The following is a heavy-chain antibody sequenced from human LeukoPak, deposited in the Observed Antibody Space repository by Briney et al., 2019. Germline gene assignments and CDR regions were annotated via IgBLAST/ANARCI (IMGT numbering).Heavy chain of an antibody. V-gene: IGHV1-2*06. CDR3: ARGTYGSSLDWFDP. D-gene: IGHD6-19*01. CDR2: INPNSGGT. Sequence: ASVKVSCKASGYTFTGYYMHWVRQAPGQGLEWMGRINPNSGGTNYAQKFQGRVTITRDTSASTAYMELSSLTSEDTAIYYCARGTYGSSLDWFDPWGQGTLVTVSS. CDR1: GYTFTGYY. J-gene: IGHJ5*02.